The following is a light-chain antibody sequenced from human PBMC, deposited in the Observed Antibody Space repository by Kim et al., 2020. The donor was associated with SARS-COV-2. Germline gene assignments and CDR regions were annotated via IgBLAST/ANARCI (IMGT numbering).Light chain of an antibody. CDR3: QQYDDWPPWT. V-gene: IGKV3-15*01. Sequence: SLGEGAPLSCRASQSVSDNLAWYQQKPGQAPRLLIYGASTRATGIPARFSGSGSGTEFTLTISSLQSEDSAVYYCQQYDDWPPWTFGQGTKVEIK. CDR1: QSVSDN. CDR2: GAS. J-gene: IGKJ1*01.